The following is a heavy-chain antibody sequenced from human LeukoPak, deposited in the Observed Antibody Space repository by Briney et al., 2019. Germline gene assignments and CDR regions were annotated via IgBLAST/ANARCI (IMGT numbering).Heavy chain of an antibody. D-gene: IGHD6-25*01. CDR2: IYHTGST. V-gene: IGHV4-59*01. Sequence: PSEILSLTCTVSGGSISSYYWSWIRQPPGQEVAWIANIYHTGSTNYNPSLSSRVTISIDTAKKQFSLKLTSVTAADTAVYYCARRGRNSSGWQDYLWGQGTLVTVSS. CDR1: GGSISSYY. CDR3: ARRGRNSSGWQDYL. J-gene: IGHJ4*02.